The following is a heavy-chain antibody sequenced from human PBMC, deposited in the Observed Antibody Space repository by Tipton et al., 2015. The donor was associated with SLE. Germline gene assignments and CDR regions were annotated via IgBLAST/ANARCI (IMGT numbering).Heavy chain of an antibody. CDR3: ARELVDMVTTDWYFDL. D-gene: IGHD5-12*01. Sequence: SLRLSCAASGFTFSSSNMHWVRQAPGKGLEWVAVISYDGSKKYYADSVKGRFTISRDNSKNTLFLQMDSLRAGDTAVYYCARELVDMVTTDWYFDLWGRGTLVTVSS. V-gene: IGHV3-30*03. CDR2: ISYDGSKK. CDR1: GFTFSSSN. J-gene: IGHJ2*01.